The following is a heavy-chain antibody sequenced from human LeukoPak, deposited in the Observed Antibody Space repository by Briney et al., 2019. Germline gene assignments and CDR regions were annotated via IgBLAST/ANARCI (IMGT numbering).Heavy chain of an antibody. D-gene: IGHD5-18*01. V-gene: IGHV3-74*01. CDR2: INSDGSST. Sequence: PGGSLRLSCAASGFTFSSYWMHWVRQAPGKGLVWVSRINSDGSSTSYADSVKGRFTISRDNAKNTLYLQMNSLRAEDTAVYYCARAGYSYGYVNWGSRIDDLDYWARELWSPSPQ. CDR1: GFTFSSYW. J-gene: IGHJ4*02. CDR3: ARAGYSYGYVNWGSRIDDLDY.